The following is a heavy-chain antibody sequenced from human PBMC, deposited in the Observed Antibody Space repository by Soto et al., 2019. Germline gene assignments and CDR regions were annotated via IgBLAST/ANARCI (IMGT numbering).Heavy chain of an antibody. CDR1: GGSISSGGYY. Sequence: TSETLSLTCTVSGGSISSGGYYWSWIRQHPGKGLEWIGYIYYSGSTYYNPSLKSRVTISVDTSKNQFSLKLSSVTAADTAVYYCARAPVLRYFDWSPIDYWGQGTLVTVSS. CDR2: IYYSGST. CDR3: ARAPVLRYFDWSPIDY. V-gene: IGHV4-31*03. D-gene: IGHD3-9*01. J-gene: IGHJ4*02.